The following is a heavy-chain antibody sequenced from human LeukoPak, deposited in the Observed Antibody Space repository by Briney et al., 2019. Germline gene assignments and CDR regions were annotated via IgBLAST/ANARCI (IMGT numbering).Heavy chain of an antibody. V-gene: IGHV4-39*07. D-gene: IGHD3-10*01. Sequence: SETLSLTCTVSGGSISSGGYYWSWIRQPPGKGLEWIGEINHSGSTNYNPSLKSRVTISVDTSKNQFSLKLSSVTAADTAVYYCARGLRTGYYGSGSPYFDYWGQGTLVTVSS. CDR1: GGSISSGGYY. CDR2: INHSGST. CDR3: ARGLRTGYYGSGSPYFDY. J-gene: IGHJ4*02.